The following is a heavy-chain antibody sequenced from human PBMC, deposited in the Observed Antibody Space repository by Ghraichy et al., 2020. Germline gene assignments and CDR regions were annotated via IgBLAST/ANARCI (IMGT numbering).Heavy chain of an antibody. CDR3: AKSGRFFTAYYYYGMDV. CDR2: FSGSGGST. V-gene: IGHV3-23*01. D-gene: IGHD3-3*01. CDR1: GFTFSSYA. Sequence: GGSLRLSCAASGFTFSSYAMSWVRQAPGKGLEWVSAFSGSGGSTYYADSVKGRFTISRDNSKNTLYLQMNSLRAEDTAVYYCAKSGRFFTAYYYYGMDVWGQGTTVTVSS. J-gene: IGHJ6*02.